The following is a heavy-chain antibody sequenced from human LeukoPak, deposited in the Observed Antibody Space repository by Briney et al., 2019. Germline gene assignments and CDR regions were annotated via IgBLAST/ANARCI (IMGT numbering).Heavy chain of an antibody. V-gene: IGHV3-21*01. D-gene: IGHD3-22*01. J-gene: IGHJ4*02. CDR1: GFTFSSYS. Sequence: GSLRLSCAASGFTFSSYSMNWVRQAPGKGLEWVSSISSSSSYIYYADSVKGRFTISRDNAKNSLYLQMNSLRAEDTAVYYCAKGVVYYDSSGTGDYWGQGTLVTVSS. CDR2: ISSSSSYI. CDR3: AKGVVYYDSSGTGDY.